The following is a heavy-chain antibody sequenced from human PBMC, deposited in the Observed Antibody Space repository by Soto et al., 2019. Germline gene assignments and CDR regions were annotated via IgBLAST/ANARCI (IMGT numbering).Heavy chain of an antibody. CDR1: GFTFSSYG. Sequence: QVQLVESGGGVVQPGRSLRLSCAASGFTFSSYGMHWVRQAPGKGLEWVAVISYDGSNKYYADSVKGRFTISRDNSKNTLYLQMNSLRAEDTAVYYCAKENGENGDYFAYWGQGTLVTVSS. CDR2: ISYDGSNK. CDR3: AKENGENGDYFAY. J-gene: IGHJ4*02. V-gene: IGHV3-30*18. D-gene: IGHD4-17*01.